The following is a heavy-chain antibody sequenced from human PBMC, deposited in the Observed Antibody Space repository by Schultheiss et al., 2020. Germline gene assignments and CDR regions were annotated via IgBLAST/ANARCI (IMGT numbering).Heavy chain of an antibody. CDR1: GGSISSGGYS. D-gene: IGHD3-9*01. Sequence: SETLSLTCAVSGGSISSGGYSWSWIRQAPGKGLEWIGYIFDSGKTYYNPSLKSRVTMSVDTSKDQFSLKLSSVTAADTAVFYCARAPPKSAFDLWGQGTLVTVSS. J-gene: IGHJ4*02. V-gene: IGHV4-30-2*01. CDR2: IFDSGKT. CDR3: ARAPPKSAFDL.